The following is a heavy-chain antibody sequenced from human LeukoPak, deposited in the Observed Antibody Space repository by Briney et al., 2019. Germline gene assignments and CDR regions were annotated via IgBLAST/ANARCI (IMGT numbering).Heavy chain of an antibody. CDR2: IIPIFGTA. CDR3: ARGTHGEATGQFDY. D-gene: IGHD1-26*01. CDR1: GGTFSSYA. J-gene: IGHJ4*02. V-gene: IGHV1-69*06. Sequence: VASVKVSCKAPGGTFSSYAISWVRQAPGQGLEWMGGIIPIFGTANYAQKFQGRVTITADKSTSTAYMELSSLRSEDTAVYYCARGTHGEATGQFDYWGQGTLVTVSS.